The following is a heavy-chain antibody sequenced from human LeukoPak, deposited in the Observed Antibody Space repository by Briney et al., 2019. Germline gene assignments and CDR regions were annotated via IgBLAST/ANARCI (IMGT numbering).Heavy chain of an antibody. Sequence: SETLSLTCTVSGGSISSYYWSWIRQPPGKGLEWIGYIYYSGSTNCNPSLKSRVTISVDTSKNQFSLKLSSVTAADTAVYYCARGDYYDSSGYYYWGQGTLVTVSS. V-gene: IGHV4-59*01. CDR3: ARGDYYDSSGYYY. CDR2: IYYSGST. CDR1: GGSISSYY. D-gene: IGHD3-22*01. J-gene: IGHJ4*02.